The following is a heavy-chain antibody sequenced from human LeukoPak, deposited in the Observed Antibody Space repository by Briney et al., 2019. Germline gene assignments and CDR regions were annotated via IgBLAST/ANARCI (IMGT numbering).Heavy chain of an antibody. CDR2: ISYDGSNK. J-gene: IGHJ4*02. CDR3: AREEWLRSGGYFDY. D-gene: IGHD5-12*01. V-gene: IGHV3-30-3*01. CDR1: GLTFSSYA. Sequence: GGSLRLSCAASGLTFSSYAMHWVRQAPGKGLEWVAVISYDGSNKYYADSVKGRFTISRDNSKNTLYLQMNSLRAEDTAVYYCAREEWLRSGGYFDYWGQETLVTVSS.